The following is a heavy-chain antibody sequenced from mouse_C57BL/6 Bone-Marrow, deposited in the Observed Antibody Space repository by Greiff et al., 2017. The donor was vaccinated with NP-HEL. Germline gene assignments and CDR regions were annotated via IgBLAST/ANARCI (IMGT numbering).Heavy chain of an antibody. Sequence: EVKLMESGPELVKPGASVKISCKASGYSFTGYYMNWVKQSPEKSLEWIGEINPSTGGTTYNQKFKAKATLTVDKSSSTAYMQLKSLTSEDSAVYYCAYGIHLAYWGQGTLVTVSA. CDR3: AYGIHLAY. CDR2: INPSTGGT. CDR1: GYSFTGYY. D-gene: IGHD2-1*01. V-gene: IGHV1-42*01. J-gene: IGHJ3*01.